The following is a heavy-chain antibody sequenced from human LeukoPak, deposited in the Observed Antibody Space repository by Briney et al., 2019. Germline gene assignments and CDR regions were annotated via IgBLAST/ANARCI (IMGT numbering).Heavy chain of an antibody. CDR1: GDSISGSDYY. Sequence: SDTLSLTCSVSGDSISGSDYYWGWIRQPPGKGLEWIGEINHSGSTDYNPSLKSRVTISVDTSKNQFSLKLSSVTAADTAVYYCARGYFDYWGQGTLVTVSS. V-gene: IGHV4-39*07. CDR3: ARGYFDY. J-gene: IGHJ4*02. CDR2: INHSGST.